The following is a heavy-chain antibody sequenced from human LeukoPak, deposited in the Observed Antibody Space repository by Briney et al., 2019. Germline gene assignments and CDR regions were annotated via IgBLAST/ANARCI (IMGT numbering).Heavy chain of an antibody. CDR3: ARVRVTGYSNFAY. CDR1: GFTISSYY. CDR2: IYHSGNT. V-gene: IGHV3-53*01. Sequence: GGSLRLSCATSGFTISSYYMAWVRQAPGKGLEWVSVIYHSGNTDYADSVKGRFTISRDNSKNTVYLQMSSLRAEDTAVYYCARVRVTGYSNFAYWGQGTLVTVSS. D-gene: IGHD3-9*01. J-gene: IGHJ4*02.